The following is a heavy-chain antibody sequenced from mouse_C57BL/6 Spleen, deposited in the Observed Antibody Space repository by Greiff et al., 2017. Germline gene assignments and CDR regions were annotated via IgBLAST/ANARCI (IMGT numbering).Heavy chain of an antibody. Sequence: LVESGAELARPGASVKLSCKASGYTFTSYGISWVKQRTGQGLEWIGEIYPRSGNTYYNEKFKGKATLTADKSSSTAYMELRSLTSEDSAVYFCARDYDGGDYWGQGTTLTVSS. V-gene: IGHV1-81*01. D-gene: IGHD2-4*01. J-gene: IGHJ2*01. CDR1: GYTFTSYG. CDR3: ARDYDGGDY. CDR2: IYPRSGNT.